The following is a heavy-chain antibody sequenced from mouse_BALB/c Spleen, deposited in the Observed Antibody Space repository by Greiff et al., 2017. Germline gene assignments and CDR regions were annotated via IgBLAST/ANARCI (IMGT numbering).Heavy chain of an antibody. CDR3: ARGLYGNFDY. CDR2: ISSGGST. D-gene: IGHD2-1*01. V-gene: IGHV5-6-5*01. CDR1: GFTFSSYA. Sequence: EVKVVESGGGLVKPGGSLKLSCAASGFTFSSYAMSWVRQTPEKRLEWVASISSGGSTYYPDSVKGRFTISRDNARNILYLQMSSLRSEDTAMYYCARGLYGNFDYWGQGTTLTVSS. J-gene: IGHJ2*01.